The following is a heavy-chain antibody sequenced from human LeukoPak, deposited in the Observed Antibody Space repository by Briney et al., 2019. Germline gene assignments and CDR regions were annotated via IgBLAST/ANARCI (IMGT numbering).Heavy chain of an antibody. D-gene: IGHD3-10*01. CDR1: GYTFTSYG. CDR2: ISAYNGNT. J-gene: IGHJ4*02. CDR3: ARGPITMVRGVISPLFDY. Sequence: ASVKVSCMASGYTFTSYGISWVRQAPGQGLEWMRWISAYNGNTNYAQKLQGRVTMTTDKSTSTAYMELSSLRSEDTAVYYCARGPITMVRGVISPLFDYWGQGTLVTVSS. V-gene: IGHV1-18*01.